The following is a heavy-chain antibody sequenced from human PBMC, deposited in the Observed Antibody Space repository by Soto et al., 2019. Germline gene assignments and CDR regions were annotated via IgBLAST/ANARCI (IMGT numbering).Heavy chain of an antibody. D-gene: IGHD3-22*01. CDR1: GGTFSSYA. J-gene: IGHJ4*02. CDR3: ARTVRTYYYDSSGYGALDY. V-gene: IGHV1-69*01. CDR2: IIPIFGTA. Sequence: QVQLVQSGAEVKKPGSSVKVSCKASGGTFSSYAISWVRQAPGQGHEWMGGIIPIFGTANYAQKFQGRVTITADEATSTAYMERSSLRYEDTAVYYCARTVRTYYYDSSGYGALDYWGQGTLVTVSS.